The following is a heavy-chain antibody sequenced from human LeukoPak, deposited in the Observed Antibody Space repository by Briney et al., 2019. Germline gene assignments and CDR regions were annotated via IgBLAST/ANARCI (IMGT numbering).Heavy chain of an antibody. CDR1: GXPFSXTW. V-gene: IGHV3-74*01. CDR3: AIGGTYGSGS. CDR2: IYNDGRTT. Sequence: AGSGXPFSXTWMHWGRHAPGKGVVWVSLIYNDGRTTNYADSVKGRFTISRDNAKNTVSLQMNSLRAEDTAVYYRAIGGTYGSGSWGQGTLVTVSS. D-gene: IGHD3-10*01. J-gene: IGHJ4*02.